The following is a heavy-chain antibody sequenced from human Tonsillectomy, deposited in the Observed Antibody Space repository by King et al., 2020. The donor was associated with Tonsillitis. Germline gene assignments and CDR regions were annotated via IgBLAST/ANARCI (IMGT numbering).Heavy chain of an antibody. V-gene: IGHV3-30*18. D-gene: IGHD6-19*01. Sequence: VQLVESGGGVVQPGRSLRLSCAASGFTFSRYGMHWVRQSPGEGLEWVAVIGNDGSVTYYAASVKGRFTLSRDKSENTLYMQMNSLRVEDTAFYYCAKEIKQVAGDWYFDLWGRGTLVIVSS. CDR2: IGNDGSVT. CDR1: GFTFSRYG. CDR3: AKEIKQVAGDWYFDL. J-gene: IGHJ2*01.